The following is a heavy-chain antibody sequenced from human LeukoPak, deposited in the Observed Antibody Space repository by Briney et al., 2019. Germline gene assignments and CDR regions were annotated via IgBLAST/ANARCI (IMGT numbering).Heavy chain of an antibody. D-gene: IGHD3-10*01. V-gene: IGHV1-2*02. Sequence: RASVKVSCTASGCTFTGYYMHWVRQAPGQGLEWMGWINPNSGGTNYAQRFQGRVTMTRDTSISTAYMELSRLRSDDTAVYYCAREEWFGELSNWFDPWGQGTLVTVSS. CDR3: AREEWFGELSNWFDP. CDR1: GCTFTGYY. CDR2: INPNSGGT. J-gene: IGHJ5*02.